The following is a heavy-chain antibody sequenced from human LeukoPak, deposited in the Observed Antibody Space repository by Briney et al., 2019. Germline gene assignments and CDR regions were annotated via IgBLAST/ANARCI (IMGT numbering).Heavy chain of an antibody. CDR2: IYYSGST. J-gene: IGHJ4*02. V-gene: IGHV4-39*07. D-gene: IGHD5-24*01. CDR3: ARGAGWLPLV. CDR1: GGSISSSSYY. Sequence: PSETLSLTCTVSGGSISSSSYYWGWIRQPPGKGLEWIGSIYYSGSTNYNPSLKSRVTISVDTSKSQFSLKLSSVTAADTAVYYCARGAGWLPLVWGQGTLVTVSS.